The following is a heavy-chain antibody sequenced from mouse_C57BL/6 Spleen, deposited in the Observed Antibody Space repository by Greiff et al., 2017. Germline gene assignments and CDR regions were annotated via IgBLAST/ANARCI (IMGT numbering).Heavy chain of an antibody. J-gene: IGHJ4*01. D-gene: IGHD2-4*01. CDR2: IWRGGST. CDR1: GFSLTRYG. CDR3: AKRSPGDYDYYAMDY. V-gene: IGHV2-5*01. Sequence: VQLQQSGPGLVQPSQSLSITCTVSGFSLTRYGVHWVRQSPGKGLEWLGVIWRGGSTDYNAAFMSRLSITKDNSKSQVFFKMNSLQADDTAIYYCAKRSPGDYDYYAMDYWGQGTSVTVSS.